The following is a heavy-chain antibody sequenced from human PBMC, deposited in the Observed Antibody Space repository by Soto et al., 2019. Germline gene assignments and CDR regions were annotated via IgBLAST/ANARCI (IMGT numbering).Heavy chain of an antibody. V-gene: IGHV5-10-1*01. Sequence: EVQLVQSGAEVKKPGESLRISCKGSGYSFTSYWISWVRQMPGKGLEWMGRIDPRDSYTNYSPSFQAHVTLSADKSISTGSLQSSSLKPSDTAMYYCARTSMQSRGYSYGHGGMDVWRQGTTVTVSS. CDR2: IDPRDSYT. CDR1: GYSFTSYW. J-gene: IGHJ6*02. D-gene: IGHD5-18*01. CDR3: ARTSMQSRGYSYGHGGMDV.